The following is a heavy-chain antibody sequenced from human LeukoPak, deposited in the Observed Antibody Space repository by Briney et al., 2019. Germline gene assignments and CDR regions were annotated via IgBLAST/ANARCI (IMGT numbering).Heavy chain of an antibody. CDR3: ARAGSGWSFVY. J-gene: IGHJ4*02. Sequence: SETLSLTCTVSGGSISLYYWTWIRHPPGEGLEWIEYNSSNGNTNYNPSLKSQVTISVDMSKNQFSLRLSSVTAADTAVYYCARAGSGWSFVYWGQGTLVTVSS. CDR2: NSSNGNT. D-gene: IGHD6-19*01. CDR1: GGSISLYY. V-gene: IGHV4-59*01.